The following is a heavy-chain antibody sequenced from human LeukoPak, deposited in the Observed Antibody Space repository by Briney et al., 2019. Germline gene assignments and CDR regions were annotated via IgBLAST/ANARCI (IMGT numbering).Heavy chain of an antibody. V-gene: IGHV3-21*01. CDR2: ISCSSSYI. D-gene: IGHD2-21*02. CDR3: AREVTPYY. Sequence: GGSLRLSCAASGFTFSSYSMNWVRQAPGKGLEWVSSISCSSSYIYYADSVKGRFTISRDNAKNSPYLQMNSLRAEDTAVYYCAREVTPYYWGQGTLVTVSS. CDR1: GFTFSSYS. J-gene: IGHJ4*02.